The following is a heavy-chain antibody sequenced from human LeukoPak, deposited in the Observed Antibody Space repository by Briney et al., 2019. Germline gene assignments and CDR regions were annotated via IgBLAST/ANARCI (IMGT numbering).Heavy chain of an antibody. CDR1: GYSFTVYY. Sequence: ASVQVPCKASGYSFTVYYRHWVRQAPGQGREWLGGSNPNSGGTNYAQKFQGWVTMTRDTSISTAYMELSRLRSDDTAVYYCARGSGYSGYDLGWFDPWGQGTLVTVSS. V-gene: IGHV1-2*04. J-gene: IGHJ5*02. D-gene: IGHD5-12*01. CDR2: SNPNSGGT. CDR3: ARGSGYSGYDLGWFDP.